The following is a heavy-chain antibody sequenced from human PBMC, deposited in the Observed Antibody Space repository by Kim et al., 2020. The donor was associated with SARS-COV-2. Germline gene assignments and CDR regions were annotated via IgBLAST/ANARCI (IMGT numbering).Heavy chain of an antibody. V-gene: IGHV3-21*01. J-gene: IGHJ4*02. CDR3: ARDTRSYFDY. Sequence: YIYDADSVKGRFTISRDNAKNSLYLQMNSLRAEDTAVYYCARDTRSYFDYWGQGALVTVSS. CDR2: YI. D-gene: IGHD3-3*01.